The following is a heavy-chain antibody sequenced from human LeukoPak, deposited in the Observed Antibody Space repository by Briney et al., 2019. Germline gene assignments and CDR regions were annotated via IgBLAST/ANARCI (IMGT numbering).Heavy chain of an antibody. CDR2: ISYDGSNK. D-gene: IGHD3-22*01. V-gene: IGHV3-30*04. CDR3: AKDYDSSGYFDY. Sequence: GGSLRLSCAASGFTFSSYAMHWVRQAPGKGLEWVAVISYDGSNKYYADSVKGRFTISRDNSKNTLYLQMNSLRAEDTAVYYCAKDYDSSGYFDYWGQGTLVTVSS. J-gene: IGHJ4*02. CDR1: GFTFSSYA.